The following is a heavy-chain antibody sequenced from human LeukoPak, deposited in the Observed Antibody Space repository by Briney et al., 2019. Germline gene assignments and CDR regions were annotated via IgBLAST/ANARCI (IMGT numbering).Heavy chain of an antibody. CDR2: INHSGST. D-gene: IGHD4-23*01. CDR1: GGSFSGYY. J-gene: IGHJ4*02. Sequence: SETLSLTCAVYGGSFSGYYWSWIRQPPGKGLEWVGEINHSGSTNYNPSLKSRVTISVDTSKNQFSLKLSSVTAADTAVYYCARTRWPKPFDYWGQGTLVTVSS. V-gene: IGHV4-34*01. CDR3: ARTRWPKPFDY.